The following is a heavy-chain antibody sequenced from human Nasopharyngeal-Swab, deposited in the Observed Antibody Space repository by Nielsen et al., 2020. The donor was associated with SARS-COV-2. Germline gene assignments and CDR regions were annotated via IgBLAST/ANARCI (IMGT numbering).Heavy chain of an antibody. V-gene: IGHV1-18*04. CDR2: INTYNGDT. CDR1: GYTFTSYG. CDR3: ARDSDNWAIDY. Sequence: ASVKVSCKASGYTFTSYGISWVRQAPGQGLEWMGWINTYNGDTNYAQNFQGRVTVTTDTSTSTVYMELSSLRAEDAAVYYCARDSDNWAIDYWGQGTLVTVSP. J-gene: IGHJ4*02. D-gene: IGHD1-1*01.